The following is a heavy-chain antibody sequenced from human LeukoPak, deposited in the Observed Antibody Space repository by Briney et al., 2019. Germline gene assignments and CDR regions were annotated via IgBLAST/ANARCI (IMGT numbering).Heavy chain of an antibody. CDR1: GVSISSNY. V-gene: IGHV4-59*13. D-gene: IGHD4-11*01. J-gene: IGHJ4*02. CDR3: AGYDHSNYLAY. CDR2: ISNSGSA. Sequence: SETLSLTCIVSGVSISSNYWSWIRQPPEKGLEWIGYISNSGSADRHPSLKSRVTISLDMSKNQLSLNLSSVTAADTAVYYCAGYDHSNYLAYWGQGTRVTVSS.